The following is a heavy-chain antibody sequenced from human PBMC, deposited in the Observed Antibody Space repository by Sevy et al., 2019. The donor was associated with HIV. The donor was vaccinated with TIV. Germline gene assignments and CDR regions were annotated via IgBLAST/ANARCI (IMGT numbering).Heavy chain of an antibody. V-gene: IGHV3-30-3*01. CDR2: ISYDGINK. J-gene: IGHJ1*01. CDR1: GFTFSSYS. CDR3: ALERLSSDVAEYFQN. Sequence: GGSLRLSCATSGFTFSSYSMRWVRQAPGKGLEWVATISYDGINKHYADSVKGRFTISRDKFKNSLSLQMNSLRAEDTAVYFCALERLSSDVAEYFQNWGHGTLVTVSS. D-gene: IGHD1-1*01.